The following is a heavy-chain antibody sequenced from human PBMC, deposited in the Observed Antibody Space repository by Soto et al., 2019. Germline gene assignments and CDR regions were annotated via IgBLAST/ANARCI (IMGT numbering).Heavy chain of an antibody. Sequence: SVKVSCKASGGSFRIYAINWVRQAPGQGLEWMGGIIPMLAAPTYAQKFQGRLTITADESTTTVYMGLSSLTSEDTAVYYCARVGPPSPSVIWFFDLWGRGTLVTVSS. J-gene: IGHJ2*01. V-gene: IGHV1-69*13. CDR1: GGSFRIYA. D-gene: IGHD2-21*01. CDR2: IIPMLAAP. CDR3: ARVGPPSPSVIWFFDL.